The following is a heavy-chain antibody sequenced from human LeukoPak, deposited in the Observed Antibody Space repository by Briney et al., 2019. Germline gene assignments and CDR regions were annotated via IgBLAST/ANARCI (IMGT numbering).Heavy chain of an antibody. J-gene: IGHJ4*02. CDR1: GGSISSYY. CDR3: ARATDCSSTSCFYFDY. Sequence: SETLSLTCTVSGGSISSYYWSWIRQPQGKGLEWNGYIYYSWSTNYNPSLKSRVTISVDTSKNQFSLKLSSVTAADTAVYYCARATDCSSTSCFYFDYWGQGTLVTVSS. D-gene: IGHD2-2*01. V-gene: IGHV4-59*01. CDR2: IYYSWST.